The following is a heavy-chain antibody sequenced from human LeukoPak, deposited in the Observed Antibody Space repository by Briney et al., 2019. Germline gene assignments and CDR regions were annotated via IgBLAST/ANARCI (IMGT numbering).Heavy chain of an antibody. CDR1: GVSISTSSYY. CDR3: ARAVSGYYYDYFDY. CDR2: IYYSGST. Sequence: SETLSLTCTVSGVSISTSSYYWSWIRQPPGKGLEWIGYIYYSGSTNYNPSLKSRVTISVDTSKNQFSLKLSSVTAADTAVYYCARAVSGYYYDYFDYWGQGTLVTVSS. J-gene: IGHJ4*02. D-gene: IGHD3-22*01. V-gene: IGHV4-61*01.